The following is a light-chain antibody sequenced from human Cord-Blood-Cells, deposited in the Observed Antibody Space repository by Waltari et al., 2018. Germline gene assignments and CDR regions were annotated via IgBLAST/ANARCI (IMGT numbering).Light chain of an antibody. CDR3: MQGTHWPPFT. CDR1: QSLVHSDGNTY. J-gene: IGKJ3*01. Sequence: DVVMTQSPLSLPVTLGQPASISCRSSQSLVHSDGNTYLNWFQQRPGQSPRRLIYKVSTRDSGVPDRFSGSGSGTDFTPKISRVEAEDVGVYYCMQGTHWPPFTFGPGTKVDIK. V-gene: IGKV2-30*02. CDR2: KVS.